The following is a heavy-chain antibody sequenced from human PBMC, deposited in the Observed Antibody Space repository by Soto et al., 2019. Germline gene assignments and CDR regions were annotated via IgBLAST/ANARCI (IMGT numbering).Heavy chain of an antibody. CDR2: IRSKAYGGTT. V-gene: IGHV3-49*03. Sequence: GGSLRLSCTASGFTFGDYAMSWFRQAPGRGLEWVGFIRSKAYGGTTEYAASVKGRFTISRDDSKSIAYLQMNSLKTEDTAVYYCTSSQITMVRGALDYWGQGTLVTVSS. CDR1: GFTFGDYA. J-gene: IGHJ4*02. CDR3: TSSQITMVRGALDY. D-gene: IGHD3-10*01.